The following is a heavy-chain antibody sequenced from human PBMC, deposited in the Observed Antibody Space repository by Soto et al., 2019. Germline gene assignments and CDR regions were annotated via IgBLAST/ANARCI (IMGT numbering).Heavy chain of an antibody. V-gene: IGHV3-21*01. CDR3: AREPNGDYLIDAFDI. CDR2: ISSSSSYI. J-gene: IGHJ3*02. D-gene: IGHD4-17*01. CDR1: GFTFSSYS. Sequence: EVQLVESGGGLVKPGGSLRLSCAASGFTFSSYSMNWVRQAPGKGLEWVSSISSSSSYIYYADSVKGRFTISRDNAKNSLYLQMNSLRAEDTAVYYCAREPNGDYLIDAFDIWGQGTMVTVSS.